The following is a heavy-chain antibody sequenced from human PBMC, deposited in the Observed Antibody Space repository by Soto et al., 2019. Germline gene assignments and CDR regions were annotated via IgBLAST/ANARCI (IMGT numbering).Heavy chain of an antibody. V-gene: IGHV1-69*01. CDR1: GGTFSSYA. D-gene: IGHD5-12*01. CDR3: ARAGRDGYNYYYYYGMDV. J-gene: IGHJ6*02. Sequence: QVQLVQSGAEVKKPGSSVKVSCRASGGTFSSYAISWVRQAPGQGLEWMGGIIPIFGTANYAQKFQGRVTITADESTSTAYMELSSLRSEDTAVYYCARAGRDGYNYYYYYGMDVWGQGTTVTVSS. CDR2: IIPIFGTA.